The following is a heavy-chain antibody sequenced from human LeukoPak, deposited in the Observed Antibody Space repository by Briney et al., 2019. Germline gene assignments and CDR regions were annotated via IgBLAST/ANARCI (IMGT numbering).Heavy chain of an antibody. Sequence: GGSLRLSCAVSGFTFGDYAMSWVRQAPGKGLEWVGFIRSKPYGGTSDYAASVKGRFTISRDDSKGIVYLQVNSLKTEDTAVYYCTGVANDISTGCDYWGQGTLVTVSS. CDR1: GFTFGDYA. D-gene: IGHD3-9*01. J-gene: IGHJ4*02. V-gene: IGHV3-49*04. CDR2: IRSKPYGGTS. CDR3: TGVANDISTGCDY.